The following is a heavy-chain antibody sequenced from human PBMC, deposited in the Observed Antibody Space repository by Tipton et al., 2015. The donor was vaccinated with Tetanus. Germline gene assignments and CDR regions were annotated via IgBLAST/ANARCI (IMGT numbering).Heavy chain of an antibody. V-gene: IGHV3-30*18. D-gene: IGHD3-10*01. Sequence: CAASGFSFRNYAMHWVRQAPGKGLEWMAVILYDGSGKYYADSVKGRFTISRDNSKNTLYLQMNSLRPEDTAVYYCAKAFSYYGSGNGDYWGQGTLVTVSS. J-gene: IGHJ4*02. CDR1: GFSFRNYA. CDR2: ILYDGSGK. CDR3: AKAFSYYGSGNGDY.